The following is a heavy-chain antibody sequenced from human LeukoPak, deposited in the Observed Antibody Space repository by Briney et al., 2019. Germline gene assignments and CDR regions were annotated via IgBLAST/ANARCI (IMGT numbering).Heavy chain of an antibody. CDR3: ASLSEDIVLMVYPQKGAFDI. CDR1: GGSISSSSYY. J-gene: IGHJ3*02. Sequence: SETLSLTCTVSGGSISSSSYYWGWIRQPPGKGREWIGSIYYSGSTYYNPSLKSRVTISVDTSKDQFSLKLSSVTAADTAVYYCASLSEDIVLMVYPQKGAFDIWGQGTMVTVSS. D-gene: IGHD2-8*01. V-gene: IGHV4-39*01. CDR2: IYYSGST.